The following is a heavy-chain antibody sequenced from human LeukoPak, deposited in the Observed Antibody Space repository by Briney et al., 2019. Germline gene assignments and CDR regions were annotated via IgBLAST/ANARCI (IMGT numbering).Heavy chain of an antibody. CDR2: INHSGSS. J-gene: IGHJ4*02. CDR1: GGSFSFYY. V-gene: IGHV4-34*01. Sequence: SETLSLTCAVDGGSFSFYYWSWIRQTPGKGLEWIGEINHSGSSNYNPSLKSRVTISVDTSKNQFSLKLNSVTAADTAVYYCARSLRYFDKYYFDYWGQGTLVTVSS. CDR3: ARSLRYFDKYYFDY. D-gene: IGHD3-9*01.